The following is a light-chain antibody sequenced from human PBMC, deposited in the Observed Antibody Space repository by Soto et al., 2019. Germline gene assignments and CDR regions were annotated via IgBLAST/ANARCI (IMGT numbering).Light chain of an antibody. V-gene: IGKV1-5*03. CDR1: QSISSW. CDR3: QQYNSYPYT. J-gene: IGKJ2*01. Sequence: DIQMTQSPSTLSASVGDRVTITCRASQSISSWLAWYQQKPGKAPKLLLYKASSLESGVPSRFGGSGSGTAFTLTISSLQPDDFATDYCQQYNSYPYTLGQGNKLEIK. CDR2: KAS.